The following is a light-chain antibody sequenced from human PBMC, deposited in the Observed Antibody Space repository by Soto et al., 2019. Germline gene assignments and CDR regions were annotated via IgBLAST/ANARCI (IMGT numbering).Light chain of an antibody. V-gene: IGKV3-15*01. J-gene: IGKJ4*01. Sequence: EIVMTQSPATLSVSPGEGVTLSCRASQRLSSNLAWYQQKPGQAPRLLIYGVSTRATGVPARFSGSGSGTEFTLTISSLQSEDSAVYYCQQYKNWLALTFGGGTKVDTK. CDR3: QQYKNWLALT. CDR2: GVS. CDR1: QRLSSN.